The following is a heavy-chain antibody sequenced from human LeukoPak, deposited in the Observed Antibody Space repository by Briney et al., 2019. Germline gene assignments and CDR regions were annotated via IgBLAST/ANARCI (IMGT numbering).Heavy chain of an antibody. V-gene: IGHV4-34*01. D-gene: IGHD2-8*01. Sequence: SETLSLTCAVYGGSFSGYYWSWIRQPPGKGLEWIGSIYYSGSTYYNPSLKSRVTISVDTSKNQFSLKLSSVTAADTAVYYCARDYRMAFDIWGQGTMVTVSS. J-gene: IGHJ3*02. CDR2: IYYSGST. CDR1: GGSFSGYY. CDR3: ARDYRMAFDI.